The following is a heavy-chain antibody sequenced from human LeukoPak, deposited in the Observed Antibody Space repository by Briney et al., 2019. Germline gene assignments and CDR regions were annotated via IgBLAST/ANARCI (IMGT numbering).Heavy chain of an antibody. D-gene: IGHD4-17*01. CDR1: GGSISSSSYC. CDR2: IYYSGST. J-gene: IGHJ4*02. CDR3: ARRRLSGDPFRSDFDY. Sequence: SETLSLTCTVSGGSISSSSYCWGWIRQPPGKGLEWRGCIYYSGSTYYNPSLKSRVTISVDTSKNQFSLKLSSVTAAHTAVYYCARRRLSGDPFRSDFDYCGQGTLVTVSS. V-gene: IGHV4-39*01.